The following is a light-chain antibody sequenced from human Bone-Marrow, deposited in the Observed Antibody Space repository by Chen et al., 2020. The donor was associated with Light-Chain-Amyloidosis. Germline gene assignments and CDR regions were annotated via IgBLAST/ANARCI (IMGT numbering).Light chain of an antibody. Sequence: DIQMTQSPSSLHASVGDRVIISCQASQDIITSLNWFQLKPGKAPKLLIYDASNLQTGVPSRFTGSGSGTHFTLAISSLHPDDIATYYCHQYENLPFTFGPGTKVEMK. CDR3: HQYENLPFT. CDR1: QDIITS. CDR2: DAS. V-gene: IGKV1-33*01. J-gene: IGKJ3*01.